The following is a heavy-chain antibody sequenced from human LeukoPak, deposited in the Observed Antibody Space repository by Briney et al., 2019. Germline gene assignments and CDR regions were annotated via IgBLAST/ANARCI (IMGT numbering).Heavy chain of an antibody. D-gene: IGHD3-3*01. Sequence: GSSVKVSCKASGGTFSSYAISWVRQAPGQGLEWMGGIIPIFGTANYAQKFQGRVTITADKSTSTAYMELSSLRSEDTAVYYCARDLNDFWSGSCTFDIRGQGTMVTVSS. V-gene: IGHV1-69*06. J-gene: IGHJ3*02. CDR2: IIPIFGTA. CDR3: ARDLNDFWSGSCTFDI. CDR1: GGTFSSYA.